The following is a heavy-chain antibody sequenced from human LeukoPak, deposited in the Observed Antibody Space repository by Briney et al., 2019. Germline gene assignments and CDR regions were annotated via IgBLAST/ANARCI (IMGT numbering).Heavy chain of an antibody. CDR3: ARPYYDSSGNDAFDI. Sequence: GESLKISCKGSGCSFTSYWIGWVRQMPGKGLEWMGIIYPGDSDTRYSPSFQGQVTISADKSISTAYLQWSSLKASDTAMYYCARPYYDSSGNDAFDIWGQGTMVTVSS. V-gene: IGHV5-51*01. CDR1: GCSFTSYW. J-gene: IGHJ3*02. CDR2: IYPGDSDT. D-gene: IGHD3-22*01.